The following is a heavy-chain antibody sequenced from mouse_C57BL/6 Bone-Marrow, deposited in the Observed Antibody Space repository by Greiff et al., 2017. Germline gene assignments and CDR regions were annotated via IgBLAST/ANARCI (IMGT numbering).Heavy chain of an antibody. J-gene: IGHJ1*03. V-gene: IGHV1-52*01. CDR1: GYTFTSYW. CDR2: IDPSDSET. D-gene: IGHD2-2*01. Sequence: QVQLQQPGAELVRPGSSVKLSCKASGYTFTSYWMHLVKQRPIQGLEWIGNIDPSDSETHYTQKFKDKATLTVDKSSSTAYMQLSSLTSEDSAVYYCARWGYHWYFDVWGTGTTVTVSS. CDR3: ARWGYHWYFDV.